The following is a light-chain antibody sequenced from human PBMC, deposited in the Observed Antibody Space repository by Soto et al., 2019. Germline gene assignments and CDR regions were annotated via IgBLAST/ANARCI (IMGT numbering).Light chain of an antibody. CDR1: QSVDTY. J-gene: IGKJ3*01. CDR2: DTS. Sequence: LTQSPAILSLSPGERATLSCTASQSVDTYIAWYQQRPGQPPRLLIHDTSHRASGVPARFRGSGSGTDFTLTITSLEPEDVADYFCQQRRNWVSFGPGTRL. CDR3: QQRRNWVS. V-gene: IGKV3-11*01.